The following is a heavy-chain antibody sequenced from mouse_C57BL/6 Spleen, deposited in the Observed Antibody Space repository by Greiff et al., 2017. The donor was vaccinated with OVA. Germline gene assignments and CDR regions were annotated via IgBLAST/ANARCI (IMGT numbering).Heavy chain of an antibody. CDR1: GFTFSSYG. Sequence: EVKLMESGGDLVKPGGSLKLSCAASGFTFSSYGMSWVRQTPDKRLEWVATISSGGSYTYYPASVKGRFTISRDNAKNTLYLQMSSLKSEDTAMYYCARHPLSTVKGYFDVWGTGTTVTVSS. V-gene: IGHV5-6*01. CDR3: ARHPLSTVKGYFDV. D-gene: IGHD1-1*01. J-gene: IGHJ1*03. CDR2: ISSGGSYT.